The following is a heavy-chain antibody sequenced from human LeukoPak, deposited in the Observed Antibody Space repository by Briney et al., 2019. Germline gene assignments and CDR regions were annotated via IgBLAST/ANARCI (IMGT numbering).Heavy chain of an antibody. Sequence: GGSLRLSCAASGFTFNSYEMNWVRQAPGKGLEWVSYISSSGSTIYYADSVKGRFTISRDNAKNSLYLQMNSLRAEDTAVYYCARVGYSSSWYGGYFDYWGQGTLVTVSS. CDR3: ARVGYSSSWYGGYFDY. J-gene: IGHJ4*02. CDR2: ISSSGSTI. D-gene: IGHD6-13*01. CDR1: GFTFNSYE. V-gene: IGHV3-48*03.